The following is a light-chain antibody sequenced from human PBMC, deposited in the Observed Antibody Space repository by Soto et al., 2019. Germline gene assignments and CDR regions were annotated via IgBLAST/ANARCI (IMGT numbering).Light chain of an antibody. J-gene: IGLJ2*01. CDR3: SSYTSSSTLVV. Sequence: QSVLTQPASVSGSPGQSITISCTGTSSDVAGYNYVSWYQHHPGKAPKLMIYEVSNRPSGVSNRFSGSKSGNTASLTISGLQADDEADYYCSSYTSSSTLVVFGGGTQLTVL. CDR2: EVS. CDR1: SSDVAGYNY. V-gene: IGLV2-14*01.